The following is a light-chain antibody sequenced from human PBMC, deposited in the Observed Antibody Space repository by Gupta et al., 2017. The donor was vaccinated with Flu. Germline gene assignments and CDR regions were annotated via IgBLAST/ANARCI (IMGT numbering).Light chain of an antibody. CDR2: DAS. J-gene: IGKJ4*01. Sequence: EIVMTQSPGTLSVSPGERATLSCRASQSVRSNLAWYQQKPGQAPRLLIYDASNRATGIPARFSSSGSGTEFTLTISSLQSEDFAIYYCQQYNNWPPLTFGGGTMVEIK. V-gene: IGKV3-15*01. CDR3: QQYNNWPPLT. CDR1: QSVRSN.